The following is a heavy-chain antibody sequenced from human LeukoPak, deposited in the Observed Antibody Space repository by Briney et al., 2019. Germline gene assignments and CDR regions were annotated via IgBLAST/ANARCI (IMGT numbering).Heavy chain of an antibody. CDR2: ISSTGTTI. J-gene: IGHJ6*04. CDR3: AELGITMIGGV. CDR1: GFTFSSYE. Sequence: GGSMRLSCAAPGFTFSSYEMNWVRQAPGKGLEWVSYISSTGTTIYYADSVKGRFTISRDNAKNSLYLQMNSLRAEDTAVYYCAELGITMIGGVWGKGTTVTISS. V-gene: IGHV3-48*03. D-gene: IGHD3-10*02.